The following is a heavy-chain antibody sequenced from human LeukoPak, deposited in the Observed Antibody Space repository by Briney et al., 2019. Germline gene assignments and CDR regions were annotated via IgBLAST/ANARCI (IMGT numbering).Heavy chain of an antibody. J-gene: IGHJ4*02. CDR2: INPSGGST. D-gene: IGHD4-17*01. CDR3: ARVGTVTGESLTCDY. V-gene: IGHV1-46*01. Sequence: ASVKVSCKASGYTFTSYHMHWVRQAPGQGLEWMGIINPSGGSTSYAQKFQGRVTMTRDMSTSTVYMELSSLRSEDTAVYYCARVGTVTGESLTCDYWGQGTLVTVSS. CDR1: GYTFTSYH.